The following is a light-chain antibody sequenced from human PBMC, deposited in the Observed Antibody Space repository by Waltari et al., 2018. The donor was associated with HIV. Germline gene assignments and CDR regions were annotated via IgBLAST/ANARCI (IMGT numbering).Light chain of an antibody. CDR2: EVN. Sequence: QSALTQPPSASGSPGQSVTISCSGTSSDVGDYDFVSWYQQHPGKVPKLILYEVNKRPSGFPDRFSGSKSGHTASLTVSGLQADDEADYYCSSYAGSNNVVFGGGTKLTVL. J-gene: IGLJ2*01. CDR1: SSDVGDYDF. CDR3: SSYAGSNNVV. V-gene: IGLV2-8*01.